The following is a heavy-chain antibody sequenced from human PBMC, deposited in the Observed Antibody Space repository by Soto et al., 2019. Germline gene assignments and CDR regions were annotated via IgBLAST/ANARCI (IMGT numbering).Heavy chain of an antibody. CDR2: ISSSTSHT. CDR1: GFTFSDYY. Sequence: QVQLVESGGGLVKPGGSLRLSCAVYGFTFSDYYMTWIRQAPGKGLEWVSYISSSTSHTNYADSVKVRFTIYRDKAKNSLFLQMNSLRAEETAVYYCARGRGAAADYFDFWCHGTLVTVSS. CDR3: ARGRGAAADYFDF. V-gene: IGHV3-11*05. J-gene: IGHJ4*01. D-gene: IGHD6-13*01.